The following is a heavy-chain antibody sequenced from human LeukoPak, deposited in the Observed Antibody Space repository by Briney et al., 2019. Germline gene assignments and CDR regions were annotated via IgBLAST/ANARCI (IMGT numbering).Heavy chain of an antibody. Sequence: KPSETLSLTCTVSGGSISSYYWSWIRQPPGKGLEWIGYIYYSGSTNYNPSLKSRVTISVDTSKNQFSLKLSSVTAADTAVYYCAREAGVGYFDYWGQGTLVTVSS. J-gene: IGHJ4*02. CDR1: GGSISSYY. CDR2: IYYSGST. V-gene: IGHV4-59*01. CDR3: AREAGVGYFDY. D-gene: IGHD6-13*01.